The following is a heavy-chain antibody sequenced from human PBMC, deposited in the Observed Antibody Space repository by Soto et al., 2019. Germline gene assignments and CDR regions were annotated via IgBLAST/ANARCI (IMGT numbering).Heavy chain of an antibody. V-gene: IGHV4-31*03. CDR3: ARDHRKPSRPLGYYGMDV. CDR1: GGSISSGGYY. D-gene: IGHD3-16*01. Sequence: PSETLSLTCTVSGGSISSGGYYWSWIRQHPGKGLEWIGYIYYSGSTYYNPSLKSRVTISVDTSKNQFSLKLSSVTAADTAVYYCARDHRKPSRPLGYYGMDVWGQGTTVTVSS. J-gene: IGHJ6*02. CDR2: IYYSGST.